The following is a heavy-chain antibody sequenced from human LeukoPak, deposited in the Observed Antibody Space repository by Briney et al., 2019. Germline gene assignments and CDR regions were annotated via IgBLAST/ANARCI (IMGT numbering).Heavy chain of an antibody. CDR3: AKNGTRGSGSYYQIFDY. V-gene: IGHV3-23*01. CDR1: GFTFSSYA. Sequence: GGSLRLSCAASGFTFSSYAMSWVRQAPGKGLEWVSAISGSGGSTYYADSVKGRFTISRDNSKNTLYLQMNSLRAEDTAVYYCAKNGTRGSGSYYQIFDYWGQGTLVTVSS. CDR2: ISGSGGST. D-gene: IGHD3-10*01. J-gene: IGHJ4*02.